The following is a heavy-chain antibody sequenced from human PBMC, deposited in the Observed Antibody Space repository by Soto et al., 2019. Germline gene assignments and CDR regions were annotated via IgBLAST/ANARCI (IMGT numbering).Heavy chain of an antibody. CDR2: ISGSGGST. CDR3: AKARHSSGYLYY. J-gene: IGHJ4*02. D-gene: IGHD3-22*01. Sequence: GGSLRLSCAASGFTFSSYAMSWVRQAPGKGLEWVSAISGSGGSTYYADSVKGRFTISRDNSKNTRYLQMTGLRAEDTAVYYFAKARHSSGYLYYWGQGTLVTVSS. CDR1: GFTFSSYA. V-gene: IGHV3-23*01.